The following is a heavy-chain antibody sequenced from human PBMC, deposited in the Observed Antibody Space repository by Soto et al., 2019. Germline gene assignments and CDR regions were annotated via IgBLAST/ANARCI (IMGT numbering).Heavy chain of an antibody. CDR2: IYSSGAT. D-gene: IGHD3-22*01. CDR3: ARGKRYDSSYAPMLDP. V-gene: IGHV4-59*01. J-gene: IGHJ5*02. CDR1: GGSISSYY. Sequence: QVLLQESGPGLVKPSETLSLTCTVSGGSISSYYWTWVRQPPGKGLEWIGYIYSSGATNYNPYFRSRLTISVDTSRNQFSLNLNSVTAADTAVYYCARGKRYDSSYAPMLDPWGQGTLVTVS.